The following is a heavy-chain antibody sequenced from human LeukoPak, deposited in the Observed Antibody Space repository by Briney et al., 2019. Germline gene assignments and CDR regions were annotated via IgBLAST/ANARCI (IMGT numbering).Heavy chain of an antibody. J-gene: IGHJ5*02. CDR1: GYTFTSYG. D-gene: IGHD6-13*01. Sequence: GASVKVSCKASGYTFTSYGISWVRQAPGQGLEWMGWISAYNGNTNYAENLQGRVTMTRNTSISTAYMELSSLRSEDTAVYYCARGRDSSSWYPVTAMSWFDPWGQGTLVTVSS. V-gene: IGHV1-18*04. CDR2: ISAYNGNT. CDR3: ARGRDSSSWYPVTAMSWFDP.